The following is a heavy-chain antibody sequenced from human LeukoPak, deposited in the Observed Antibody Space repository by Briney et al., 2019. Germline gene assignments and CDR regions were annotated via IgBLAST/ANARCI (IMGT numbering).Heavy chain of an antibody. Sequence: PSETLSLTCTVSGGSISSSSYYWGWIRQPPGKGLEWIGSIYYSGSTYYNPSLKSRVTISVDTSKNQFSLKLSSVTAADTAVYYCARVRRSHFDYWGQGTLVTVSS. CDR2: IYYSGST. J-gene: IGHJ4*02. D-gene: IGHD4-17*01. CDR3: ARVRRSHFDY. CDR1: GGSISSSSYY. V-gene: IGHV4-39*07.